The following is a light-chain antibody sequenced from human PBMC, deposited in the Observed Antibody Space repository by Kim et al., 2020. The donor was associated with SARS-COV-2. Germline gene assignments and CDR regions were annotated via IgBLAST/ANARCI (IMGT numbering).Light chain of an antibody. CDR1: QSISSY. CDR3: QQSYSTLYT. J-gene: IGKJ2*01. V-gene: IGKV1-39*01. CDR2: AAS. Sequence: SASVGDRVTITCQASQSISSYLNLYQQKPGKAPKLLIYAASSVQSGVPSRISSSGSGTDFTLTISSLQPEDFATYYCQQSYSTLYTFGQGTKLEI.